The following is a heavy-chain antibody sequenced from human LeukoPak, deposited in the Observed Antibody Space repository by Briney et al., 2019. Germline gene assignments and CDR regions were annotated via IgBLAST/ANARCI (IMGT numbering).Heavy chain of an antibody. V-gene: IGHV3-66*01. CDR2: IYTGGKT. CDR1: GCGGKHNR. CDR3: VTEEVTAGAFDF. J-gene: IGHJ3*01. D-gene: IGHD2-21*02. Sequence: PLGSLRLSCYTAGCGGKHNRLDWLPHPPGKELEWVSVIYTGGKTDYADSVKGRFTISRDNSKNTLFLQMNSLRGADTAVYYCVTEEVTAGAFDFWGQGTMVTVSS.